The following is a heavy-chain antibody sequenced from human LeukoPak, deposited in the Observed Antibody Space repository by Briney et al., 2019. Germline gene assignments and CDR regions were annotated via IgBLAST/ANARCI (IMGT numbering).Heavy chain of an antibody. CDR1: GGTFTSYA. Sequence: SVKVSCKASGGTFTSYAISWVRQAPGQGLEWMGGIIPIFGTANYAQKFQGRVTITADGSTSTAYMELSSLRSEDTAVYYCARVGEYYDTTPAQPPYYWGQGTLVTVSS. CDR3: ARVGEYYDTTPAQPPYY. D-gene: IGHD3-22*01. J-gene: IGHJ4*02. CDR2: IIPIFGTA. V-gene: IGHV1-69*13.